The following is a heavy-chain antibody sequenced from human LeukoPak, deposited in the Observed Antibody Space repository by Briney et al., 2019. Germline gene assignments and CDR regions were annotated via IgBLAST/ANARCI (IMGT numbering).Heavy chain of an antibody. V-gene: IGHV3-21*01. CDR1: GFTFSSYS. J-gene: IGHJ4*02. CDR2: ISSSSSYI. D-gene: IGHD2-15*01. CDR3: ARDRCSGGSCYGDY. Sequence: GGSLRLSCAASGFTFSSYSMNWVRQAPGKGLEWVSSISSSSSYIYYADSVKGRFTISRDNAKNSLYLQMNSLRAEDTAVYYCARDRCSGGSCYGDYWGQGTLVTVPS.